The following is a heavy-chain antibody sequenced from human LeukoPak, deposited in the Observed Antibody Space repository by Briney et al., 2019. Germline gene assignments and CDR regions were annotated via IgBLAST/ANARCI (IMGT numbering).Heavy chain of an antibody. Sequence: SETLSLTCAVYGGSFSGYYWSWIRQSPGKGLEWIGEINHRGSTNYNPSLKRRVTISVDTSKNQFSLKLSSVTAADTAVYYCARESEYFDYWGQGTLVTVSS. CDR2: INHRGST. CDR1: GGSFSGYY. J-gene: IGHJ4*02. V-gene: IGHV4-34*01. CDR3: ARESEYFDY.